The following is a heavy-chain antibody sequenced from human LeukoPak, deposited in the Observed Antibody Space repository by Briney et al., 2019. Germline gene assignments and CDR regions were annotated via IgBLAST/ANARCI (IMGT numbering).Heavy chain of an antibody. D-gene: IGHD3-10*01. V-gene: IGHV3-74*01. CDR3: ATGGSQYYDY. J-gene: IGHJ4*02. CDR1: GLTFSYYW. CDR2: INSDGSST. Sequence: PGGSLRLSCVASGLTFSYYWMHWVRQTPGEGLVWLSRINSDGSSTIYADSVRGRFTISRDNAKNTVELQMNSLSAEDTAVYYCATGGSQYYDYWGQGTVVTVSS.